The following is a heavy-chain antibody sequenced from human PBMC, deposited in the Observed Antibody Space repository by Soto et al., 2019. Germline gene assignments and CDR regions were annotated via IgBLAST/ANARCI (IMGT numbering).Heavy chain of an antibody. V-gene: IGHV4-4*07. D-gene: IGHD1-26*01. Sequence: QVQLQESGPGLVKPSETLSLTCTVSGGSISSYYWSWIRQPAGKGLEWIGRIYTSGSTYYNPSLKSRVTISVDTSKNQFSLKLSSVTAADTAVYYCARHYKRRELLNWFDPWGQGTLVTVSS. CDR3: ARHYKRRELLNWFDP. CDR1: GGSISSYY. CDR2: IYTSGST. J-gene: IGHJ5*02.